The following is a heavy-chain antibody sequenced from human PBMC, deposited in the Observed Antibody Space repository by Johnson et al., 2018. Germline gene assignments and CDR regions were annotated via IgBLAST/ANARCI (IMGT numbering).Heavy chain of an antibody. CDR2: ISGSSGTT. Sequence: VQLVQSGGGLVQPGGSLRLSCGESAFTFSSYAMSWVRQATGKGLEWVSVISGSSGTTYYADSVKGRFTISRDNSKNTLYLQMNSLRAEDTAVYYCERDRGYCSGGSCYVDAFDIWGQGTMVTVSS. CDR3: ERDRGYCSGGSCYVDAFDI. V-gene: IGHV3-23*04. CDR1: AFTFSSYA. D-gene: IGHD2-15*01. J-gene: IGHJ3*02.